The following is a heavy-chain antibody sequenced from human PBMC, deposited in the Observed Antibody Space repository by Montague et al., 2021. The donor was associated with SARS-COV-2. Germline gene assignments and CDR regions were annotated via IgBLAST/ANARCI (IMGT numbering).Heavy chain of an antibody. CDR2: INHSGST. CDR1: GGSFSGYY. Sequence: SETLSLTCAVYGGSFSGYYWSWIRQPPGKGLEWIGEINHSGSTNYNSSLKSRVTISVDTSKNQFSLKLSSVTAADTAVYYCARTLHDYIWGSYRSPYWFDPWGQGTLVTVSS. V-gene: IGHV4-34*01. D-gene: IGHD3-16*02. J-gene: IGHJ5*02. CDR3: ARTLHDYIWGSYRSPYWFDP.